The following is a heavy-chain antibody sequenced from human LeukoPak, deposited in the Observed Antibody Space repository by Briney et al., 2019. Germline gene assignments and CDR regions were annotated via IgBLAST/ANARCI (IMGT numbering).Heavy chain of an antibody. D-gene: IGHD3-10*01. Sequence: GSLRLSCAASGFSFSSHAMDWVRQAPGMGLEWVAAISYDGSYKYYADSVKGRFTISRDNSRRTLFLQMSSLRVEDSAVYYCARGADHGGSYYPDWGQGTRVTVSS. J-gene: IGHJ4*02. V-gene: IGHV3-30-3*01. CDR3: ARGADHGGSYYPD. CDR1: GFSFSSHA. CDR2: ISYDGSYK.